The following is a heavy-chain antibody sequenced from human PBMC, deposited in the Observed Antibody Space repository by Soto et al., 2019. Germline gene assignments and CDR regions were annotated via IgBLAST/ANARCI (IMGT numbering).Heavy chain of an antibody. CDR3: ARTASAAPYYFDY. Sequence: QVQLVESGGGVVQPGRSLRLSCAASGFTFSSYGMHWVRQAPGKGLEWVAVIWYDGSNKYYADSVKGRFTISRDNSKNTLYLQMNSLRAEYTAVYYCARTASAAPYYFDYWGQGTLVTVSS. J-gene: IGHJ4*02. CDR1: GFTFSSYG. V-gene: IGHV3-33*01. CDR2: IWYDGSNK. D-gene: IGHD2-2*01.